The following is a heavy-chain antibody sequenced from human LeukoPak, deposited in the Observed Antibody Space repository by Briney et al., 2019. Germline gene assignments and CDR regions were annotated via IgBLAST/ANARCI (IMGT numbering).Heavy chain of an antibody. V-gene: IGHV4-34*01. CDR2: IHNSGTT. CDR1: GGAFSGNF. CDR3: AGRYYYNLGSFPFDF. J-gene: IGHJ4*02. Sequence: EPSEGLFLTCDESGGAFSGNFWSWIRQPQGKGLEWIGEIHNSGTTNYNPSLNSRVTISEDTSKNQIYLNLRSVTAADTAVYYCAGRYYYNLGSFPFDFWGQGTLVTVSS. D-gene: IGHD3-10*01.